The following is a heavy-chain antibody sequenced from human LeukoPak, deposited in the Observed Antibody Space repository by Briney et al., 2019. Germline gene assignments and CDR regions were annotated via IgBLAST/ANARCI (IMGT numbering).Heavy chain of an antibody. CDR2: INHSGST. Sequence: SETLSLTCAVYGGSFSGYYWSWIRQPPGKGLEWIGEINHSGSTNYNPSLKSRVTISVDTSKNQFSLKLSSVTAADTAVYYCARVGITMVRGVIINYYYYGMDVWGLGTTVTVSS. CDR1: GGSFSGYY. J-gene: IGHJ6*02. V-gene: IGHV4-34*01. D-gene: IGHD3-10*01. CDR3: ARVGITMVRGVIINYYYYGMDV.